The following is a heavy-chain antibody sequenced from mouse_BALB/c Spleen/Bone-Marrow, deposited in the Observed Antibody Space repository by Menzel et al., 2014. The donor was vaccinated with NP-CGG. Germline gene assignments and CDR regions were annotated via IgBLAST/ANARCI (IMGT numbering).Heavy chain of an antibody. J-gene: IGHJ3*01. V-gene: IGHV1-9*01. CDR3: AGDSSDYLAWFAY. D-gene: IGHD3-2*01. CDR1: GYTFSSYW. CDR2: ILPGSGST. Sequence: QVQLKESGAELMKPGASVKISCKATGYTFSSYWIEWVRQRPGHGLEWIGEILPGSGSTNSNEKFKGKATFTADTSSNTAYMQLSSLTSEDSAVYFCAGDSSDYLAWFAYWGQGTLVTVSA.